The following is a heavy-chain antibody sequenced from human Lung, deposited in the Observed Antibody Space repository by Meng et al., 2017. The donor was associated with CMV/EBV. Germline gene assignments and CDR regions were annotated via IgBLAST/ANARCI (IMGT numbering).Heavy chain of an antibody. V-gene: IGHV3-9*01. CDR3: AKDKGHYPDAFDI. D-gene: IGHD3-10*01. CDR1: GFTFDDYA. J-gene: IGHJ3*02. Sequence: SXKISCAASGFTFDDYAMHWVRQAPGKGLEWVSGISWNSGSIGYADSVKGRFTISRDNAKNSLYLQMNSLRAEDTALYYCAKDKGHYPDAFDIWGQGTRVTVSS. CDR2: ISWNSGSI.